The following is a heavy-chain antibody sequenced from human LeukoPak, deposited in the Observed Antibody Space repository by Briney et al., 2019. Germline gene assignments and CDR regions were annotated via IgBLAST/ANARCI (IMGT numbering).Heavy chain of an antibody. CDR3: ARDSSSPNFFDY. J-gene: IGHJ4*02. V-gene: IGHV4-30-2*01. Sequence: SETLSLTCTVSGGSISSGGYYWSCIRQPPGKGLEWIGYIYHSGSTYYNPSLKSRVTISVDRSKNQFSLKLSSVTAADTAVYYCARDSSSPNFFDYWGQGTLVTVSS. CDR1: GGSISSGGYY. D-gene: IGHD6-6*01. CDR2: IYHSGST.